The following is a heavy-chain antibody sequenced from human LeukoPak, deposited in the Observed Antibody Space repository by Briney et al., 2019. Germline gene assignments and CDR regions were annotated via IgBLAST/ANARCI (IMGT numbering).Heavy chain of an antibody. CDR3: ARDLYGSGSYYDWFDP. CDR1: GYTFTSYY. D-gene: IGHD3-10*01. CDR2: INPSGGST. J-gene: IGHJ5*02. Sequence: ASVKVSCKASGYTFTSYYMHWVRQAPGQGLEWMGIINPSGGSTSYAQKFQGRVTMTRDTSISTAYMELSRLRSDDTAVYYCARDLYGSGSYYDWFDPWGQGTLVTVSS. V-gene: IGHV1-46*01.